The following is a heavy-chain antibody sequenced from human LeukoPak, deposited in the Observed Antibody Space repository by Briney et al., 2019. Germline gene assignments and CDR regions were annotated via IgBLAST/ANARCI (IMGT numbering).Heavy chain of an antibody. V-gene: IGHV3-74*01. CDR3: FREGGD. D-gene: IGHD3-10*01. Sequence: PGGSLRLSCAASGFTFSSYWMHWVRQSPGKGPVWVSRINRDGSSANYADSVKGRFTISRDNAKNTLYLQMNSLRAEDTAIYYCFREGGDWGQGTLVTVSS. CDR1: GFTFSSYW. J-gene: IGHJ4*02. CDR2: INRDGSSA.